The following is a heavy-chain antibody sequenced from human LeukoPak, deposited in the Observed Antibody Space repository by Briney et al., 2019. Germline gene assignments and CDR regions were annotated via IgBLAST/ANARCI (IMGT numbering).Heavy chain of an antibody. V-gene: IGHV3-72*01. CDR2: SANKADIYTA. D-gene: IGHD2-15*01. CDR1: GFTFTDHY. Sequence: GGSLRLSCAASGFTFTDHYVDWVRQAPGKGLEWVGRSANKADIYTAEYAASVKGRFTISRDESKNSLDLQMNSLKTEDTAVYYCTRGCSGMSRYAFDIWGQGTMVTVSS. J-gene: IGHJ3*02. CDR3: TRGCSGMSRYAFDI.